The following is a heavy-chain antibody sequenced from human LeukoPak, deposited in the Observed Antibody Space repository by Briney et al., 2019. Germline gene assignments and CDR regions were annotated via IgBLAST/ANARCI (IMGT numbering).Heavy chain of an antibody. V-gene: IGHV1-24*01. CDR2: FDPEDGET. D-gene: IGHD1-7*01. CDR3: ARGDWNYGAFDI. J-gene: IGHJ3*02. Sequence: ASVKVSCKVSGYTLTELSMHWVRQAPGKGLEWMGGFDPEDGETIYAQKFQGRVTMTEDTSTDTAYMELSSLRSEDTAVYYCARGDWNYGAFDIWGQGTMVTVSS. CDR1: GYTLTELS.